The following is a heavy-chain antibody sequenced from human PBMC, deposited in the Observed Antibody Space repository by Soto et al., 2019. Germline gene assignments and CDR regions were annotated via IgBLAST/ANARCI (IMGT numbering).Heavy chain of an antibody. J-gene: IGHJ6*02. V-gene: IGHV3-21*01. CDR2: ISSSSSYI. CDR3: ARGGVSYGMDV. CDR1: GFTFSSYS. Sequence: PGGSLRLSCAASGFTFSSYSMNWVRQAPGKGLEWVSSISSSSSYIYYADSVRGRFTISRDNAKNSLYLQMNSLRAEDTAVYYCARGGVSYGMDVWGQGTTVTVSS. D-gene: IGHD3-10*01.